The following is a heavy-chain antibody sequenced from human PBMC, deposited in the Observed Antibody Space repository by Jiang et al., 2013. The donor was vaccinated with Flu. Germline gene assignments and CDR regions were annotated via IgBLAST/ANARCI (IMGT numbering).Heavy chain of an antibody. D-gene: IGHD6-6*01. CDR2: IYPGDSDA. CDR1: GYSFTTYW. V-gene: IGHV5-51*01. Sequence: KISCKASGYSFTTYWIGWVRQMPGKGLEWVGIIYPGDSDARYSPSFEGQVTISTDNSINTAYLHWSSLRASDTAIYYCARLHGITSSMNSPNWFDPWGQGTLVTVSS. CDR3: ARLHGITSSMNSPNWFDP. J-gene: IGHJ5*02.